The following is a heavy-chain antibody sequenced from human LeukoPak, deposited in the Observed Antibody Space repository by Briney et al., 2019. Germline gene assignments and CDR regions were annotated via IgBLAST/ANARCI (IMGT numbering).Heavy chain of an antibody. Sequence: PGGSLRLSCAASGFTFSSYGMHWVRQAPGKGLEWVAVISYDGSNKYYADSVKGRFTISRDNSKNTLYLQMNSLRAEDTAVYYCAKDARLVLGPDAFDIWGQGTMVTVSS. V-gene: IGHV3-30*18. CDR1: GFTFSSYG. CDR3: AKDARLVLGPDAFDI. CDR2: ISYDGSNK. J-gene: IGHJ3*02. D-gene: IGHD6-19*01.